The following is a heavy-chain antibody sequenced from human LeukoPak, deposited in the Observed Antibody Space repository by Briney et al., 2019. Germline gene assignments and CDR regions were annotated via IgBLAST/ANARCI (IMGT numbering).Heavy chain of an antibody. V-gene: IGHV1-18*01. J-gene: IGHJ4*02. CDR2: ISAYNGNT. CDR3: ARLYDSSGYYYENYFDY. D-gene: IGHD3-22*01. Sequence: ASVKVSCKASGYTFTSYGISWVRQAPGQGLEWMGWISAYNGNTNYAQKLQGRVTMTTDTSTSTAYMELRSLRSDDTAVYYCARLYDSSGYYYENYFDYWGQGTLVTVSS. CDR1: GYTFTSYG.